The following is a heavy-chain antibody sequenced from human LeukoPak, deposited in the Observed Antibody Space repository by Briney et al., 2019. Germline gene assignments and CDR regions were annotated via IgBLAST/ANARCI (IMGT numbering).Heavy chain of an antibody. CDR1: GFTFGDYA. CDR2: IRSKAYGGTT. V-gene: IGHV3-49*04. Sequence: GSQRLSCTASGFTFGDYAMSWVRQAPGKGLEWVGFIRSKAYGGTTEYAASVKGRFTISRDDSKSIAYLQMNSLKTEDTAVYYCTTRYSSSWYWDYWGQGTLVTVSS. D-gene: IGHD6-13*01. J-gene: IGHJ4*02. CDR3: TTRYSSSWYWDY.